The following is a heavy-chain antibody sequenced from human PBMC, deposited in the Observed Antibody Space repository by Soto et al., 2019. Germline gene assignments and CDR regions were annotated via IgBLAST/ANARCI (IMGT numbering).Heavy chain of an antibody. D-gene: IGHD3-16*01. CDR3: AKDLWMITFGGCFDY. Sequence: EVQLLESGGGSVQPGGSLRLSCAASGFTFSSDALSWVRQAPGKGLEWVSGISGSGGDTYYADSVKGRFTISRDNSKNTLYLQMNSLRVEDTAVYYCAKDLWMITFGGCFDYWGQGTLVTVSS. J-gene: IGHJ4*02. CDR1: GFTFSSDA. CDR2: ISGSGGDT. V-gene: IGHV3-23*01.